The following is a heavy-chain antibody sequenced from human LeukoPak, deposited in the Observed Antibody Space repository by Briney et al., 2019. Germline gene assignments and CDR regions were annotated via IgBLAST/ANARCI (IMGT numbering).Heavy chain of an antibody. CDR2: VFHSGST. V-gene: IGHV4-39*01. CDR3: ATPIGATDWFDP. D-gene: IGHD5-12*01. CDR1: SGSISSYNYY. J-gene: IGHJ5*02. Sequence: SETLSLTCTVSSGSISSYNYYCAWIRQPPGKGLEWIGSVFHSGSTYYDPSLKSRVTISVDTSNNQFSLRLTSVTAADTAVYYCATPIGATDWFDPWGQGTLVSVSS.